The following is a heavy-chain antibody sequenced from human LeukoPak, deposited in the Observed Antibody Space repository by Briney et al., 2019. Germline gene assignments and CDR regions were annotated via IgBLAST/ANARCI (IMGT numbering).Heavy chain of an antibody. J-gene: IGHJ4*02. CDR2: MYYSGST. CDR1: GGSINTYF. CDR3: ARQIAWGVGRFDY. D-gene: IGHD3-10*01. V-gene: IGHV4-59*08. Sequence: TSETLSLTCAVSGGSINTYFWSWIRQPPGKGLEWIGYMYYSGSTNYNPSLKSRATISMDTSKNQFSLKLNSVTAADTAVYYCARQIAWGVGRFDYWGQGTLVTVSS.